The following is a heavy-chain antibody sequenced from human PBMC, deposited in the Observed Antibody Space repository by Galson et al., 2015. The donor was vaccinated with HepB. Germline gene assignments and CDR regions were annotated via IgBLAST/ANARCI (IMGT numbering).Heavy chain of an antibody. V-gene: IGHV7-4-1*02. CDR2: INTNTGNP. J-gene: IGHJ4*02. CDR3: ARAEGSGYYYVGY. Sequence: SVKVSCKASGYTFNNYGLNWVRQAPGQGLEWMGWINTNTGNPTYAQGFTGRFVFSLDTSVSTAYLQISSLKAEDTAVYYCARAEGSGYYYVGYWGQGTLVTVSS. CDR1: GYTFNNYG. D-gene: IGHD3-22*01.